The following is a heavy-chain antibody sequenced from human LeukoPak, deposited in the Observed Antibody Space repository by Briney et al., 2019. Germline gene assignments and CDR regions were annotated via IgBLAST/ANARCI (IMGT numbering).Heavy chain of an antibody. D-gene: IGHD2-21*02. J-gene: IGHJ4*02. CDR3: ATLCGGDCENFDY. CDR1: GYTLTELS. V-gene: IGHV1-24*01. CDR2: FDPEDGET. Sequence: ASVKVSCKVSGYTLTELSMHWVRQAPGKGLEWMGGFDPEDGETIYAQKFQGRVTMTEDTSTDTAYMGLSSLRSEDTAVYYCATLCGGDCENFDYWGQGTLVTVSS.